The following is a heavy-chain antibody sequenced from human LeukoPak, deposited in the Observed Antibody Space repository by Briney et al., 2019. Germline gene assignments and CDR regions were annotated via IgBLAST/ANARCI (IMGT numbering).Heavy chain of an antibody. CDR2: ISSSSSYI. D-gene: IGHD2-2*01. J-gene: IGHJ4*02. Sequence: GGSLRLSCAASGFTSSSYSMNWVRQAPGKGLEWVSSISSSSSYIYYADSVKGRFTISRDNAKNSLYLQMNSLRAEDTAVYYCARVPAPYCSSTSCYEGGDYWGQGTLVTVSS. CDR3: ARVPAPYCSSTSCYEGGDY. V-gene: IGHV3-21*01. CDR1: GFTSSSYS.